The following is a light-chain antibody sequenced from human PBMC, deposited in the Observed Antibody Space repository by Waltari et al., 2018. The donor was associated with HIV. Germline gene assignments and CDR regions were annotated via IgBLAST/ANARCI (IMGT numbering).Light chain of an antibody. J-gene: IGKJ3*01. Sequence: DIQMTQSPSSLSASLGDRVIITCRSSQTISTYVNWYQQKPGRAPNLLIYAASTWHDGVASRFSGSGSGTEFNLTINRLQVEDFAVYYCQQSYSGLTFGPGTKVDV. CDR1: QTISTY. CDR2: AAS. CDR3: QQSYSGLT. V-gene: IGKV1-39*01.